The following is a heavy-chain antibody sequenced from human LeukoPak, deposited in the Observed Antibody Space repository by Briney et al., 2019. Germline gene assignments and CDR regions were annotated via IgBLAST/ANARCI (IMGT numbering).Heavy chain of an antibody. Sequence: GGSLRLSCAASGFTFSSYDMHWVRHATGKGLEWVSAIGTAGDTYYPGSVKGRFTISRENAKNSLYLQMNSLRAGDTAVYYCARAVVPDAFDIWGQGTMVTVSS. CDR3: ARAVVPDAFDI. CDR2: IGTAGDT. V-gene: IGHV3-13*01. CDR1: GFTFSSYD. D-gene: IGHD2-15*01. J-gene: IGHJ3*02.